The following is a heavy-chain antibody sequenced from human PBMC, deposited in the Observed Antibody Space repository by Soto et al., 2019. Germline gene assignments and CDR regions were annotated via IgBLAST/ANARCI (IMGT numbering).Heavy chain of an antibody. CDR3: AKATRGQCIGAHCYAFDF. D-gene: IGHD2-15*01. J-gene: IGHJ4*02. CDR2: VIGTGIDT. V-gene: IGHV3-23*01. Sequence: EVQLLESGGGLVQPGGSLRLSCAASGFTFTNYTMNWVRHSPGKGLEWVASVIGTGIDTYHAASVKGRFTISRDNSRNTMYLEMNRLRAVDTAMYHCAKATRGQCIGAHCYAFDFWGQGILVILS. CDR1: GFTFTNYT.